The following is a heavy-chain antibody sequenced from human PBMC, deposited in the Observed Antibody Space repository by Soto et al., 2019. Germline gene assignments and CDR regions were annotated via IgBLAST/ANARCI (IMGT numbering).Heavy chain of an antibody. D-gene: IGHD6-19*01. Sequence: QVQLVQSGAEVKKPGASVKVSCKASGYTFTSYGISWVRQAPGQGLEWMGWISAYNGNTNYAQKLQGRVTMTTDTSTSPSYMELRSLRSAETAVYYCARGEQWLVPDYWGQGTLVTFAS. CDR2: ISAYNGNT. V-gene: IGHV1-18*01. CDR3: ARGEQWLVPDY. CDR1: GYTFTSYG. J-gene: IGHJ4*02.